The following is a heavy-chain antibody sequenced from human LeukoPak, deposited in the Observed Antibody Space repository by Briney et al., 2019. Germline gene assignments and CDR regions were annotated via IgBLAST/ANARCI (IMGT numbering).Heavy chain of an antibody. Sequence: KPGRSLRLSCAASGFTFDDYAMHWVRQAPGKGLEWVSGVSWNSGSIDYADSVKGRFTISRDNAKNSLYLQMNSLRAEDTALYYCAKDWNYDGSGSSWDWGQGTLVTVSS. CDR1: GFTFDDYA. J-gene: IGHJ4*02. CDR3: AKDWNYDGSGSSWD. D-gene: IGHD3-10*01. CDR2: VSWNSGSI. V-gene: IGHV3-9*01.